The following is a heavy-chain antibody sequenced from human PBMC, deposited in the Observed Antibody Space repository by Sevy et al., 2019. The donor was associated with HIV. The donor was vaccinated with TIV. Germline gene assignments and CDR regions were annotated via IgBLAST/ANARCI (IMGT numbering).Heavy chain of an antibody. V-gene: IGHV6-1*01. J-gene: IGHJ6*02. CDR1: GDSVSSNSAA. CDR2: TYYRSKWYN. CDR3: EMAGGGGYCSGGSCYSSYYYFYGMDV. D-gene: IGHD2-15*01. Sequence: SQTLSLTCAISGDSVSSNSAAWNWIRQSPSRGLEWLGRTYYRSKWYNDYAVSVKSRITINPETSNNQFPLRLNSVTPEYTAVYYWEMAGGGGYCSGGSCYSSYYYFYGMDVWGQGTTVTVSS.